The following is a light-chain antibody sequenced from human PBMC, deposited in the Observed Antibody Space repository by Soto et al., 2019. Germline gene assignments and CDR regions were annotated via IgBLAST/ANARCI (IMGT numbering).Light chain of an antibody. Sequence: DIQMTQSPSTLSASIGNRVTITCRASQSISNLLAWYQQKPGKPPKLLIYKASTLQSGVPSRFSGSGSGTEFTLTISSLQPDDFATYYCQQYSSYYTFGQGTRLEI. CDR3: QQYSSYYT. CDR1: QSISNL. V-gene: IGKV1-5*03. CDR2: KAS. J-gene: IGKJ2*01.